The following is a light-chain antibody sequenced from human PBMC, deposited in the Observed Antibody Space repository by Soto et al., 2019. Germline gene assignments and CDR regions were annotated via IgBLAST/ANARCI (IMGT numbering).Light chain of an antibody. CDR1: QSGSSK. V-gene: IGKV3-20*01. J-gene: IGKJ5*01. CDR3: QQYGGSPIT. Sequence: EIVLTQSPGTLSLSPGERATLSCRSSQSGSSKLAWYQQKPGQAPRLLISGASSRATGIPDRFSGSGSGTDFTLTISRLEPEDFAMYFCQQYGGSPITFGQGTRLEIK. CDR2: GAS.